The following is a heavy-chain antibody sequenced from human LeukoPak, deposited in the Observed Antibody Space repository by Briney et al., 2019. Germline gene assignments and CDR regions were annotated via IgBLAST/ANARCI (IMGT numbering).Heavy chain of an antibody. CDR1: GFTFTSFS. Sequence: GASVKVSCKASGFTFTSFSVHWLRQAPGQRLEWMGWINAVNGHTKSSQKFQGRVTITRDTSANTAYMELSSLKSEDTAVYFCASGPSCYDCYSYGTDVWGQGTTVTVSS. CDR3: ASGPSCYDCYSYGTDV. J-gene: IGHJ6*02. D-gene: IGHD2-2*01. V-gene: IGHV1-3*01. CDR2: INAVNGHT.